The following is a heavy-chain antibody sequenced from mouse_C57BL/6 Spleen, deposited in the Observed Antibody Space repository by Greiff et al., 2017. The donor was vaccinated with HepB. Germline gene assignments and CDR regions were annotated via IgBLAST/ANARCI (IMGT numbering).Heavy chain of an antibody. D-gene: IGHD1-1*01. Sequence: EVQLVESGGGLVKPGGSLKLSCAASGFTFSSYTMSWVRQTPEKRLEWVATISGGGGNTYYPDSVKGRFTISRDNAKNTLYLQMSSLRSEDTALYYCARHKATVVATGYYAMDYWGQGTSVTVSS. J-gene: IGHJ4*01. CDR1: GFTFSSYT. CDR2: ISGGGGNT. CDR3: ARHKATVVATGYYAMDY. V-gene: IGHV5-9*01.